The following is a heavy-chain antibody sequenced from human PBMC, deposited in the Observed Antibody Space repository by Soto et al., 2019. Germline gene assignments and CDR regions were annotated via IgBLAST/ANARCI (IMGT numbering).Heavy chain of an antibody. Sequence: ASVKVSCKTSGYTFTGYYLHWVRQAPGQGLEWMGWINPNNGDTNYAQKFEGRVTMTRDTSISTAYMELSRPRSDDTAIYYCARIRTYYYSSGSLDYWGQGTLVTVSS. CDR3: ARIRTYYYSSGSLDY. J-gene: IGHJ4*02. CDR2: INPNNGDT. D-gene: IGHD3-22*01. V-gene: IGHV1-2*02. CDR1: GYTFTGYY.